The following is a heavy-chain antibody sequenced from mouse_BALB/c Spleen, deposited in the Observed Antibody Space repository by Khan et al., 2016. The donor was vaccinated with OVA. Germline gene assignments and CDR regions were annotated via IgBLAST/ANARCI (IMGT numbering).Heavy chain of an antibody. Sequence: DVMLVESGGGLVKPGGSLKLSCAASGFTFSSYAMSWVRQTPEKRLEWVASISSGGSTYYPDSVKGRFTISRDNARNILYLQMSSLRSEDTAMYYCARGMVTHYYAMDYWGQGTSVTVSS. J-gene: IGHJ4*01. CDR2: ISSGGST. V-gene: IGHV5-6-5*01. CDR1: GFTFSSYA. CDR3: ARGMVTHYYAMDY. D-gene: IGHD2-1*01.